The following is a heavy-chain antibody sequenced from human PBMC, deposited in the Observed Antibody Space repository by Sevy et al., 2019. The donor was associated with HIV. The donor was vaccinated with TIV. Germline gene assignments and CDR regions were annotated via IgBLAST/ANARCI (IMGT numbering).Heavy chain of an antibody. D-gene: IGHD1-1*01. CDR2: XSXXXFYI. Sequence: GGSLXLSCAAXXXXFNXHAMXWVRXAXGXGLEXXXXXSXXXFYIYYADSVKGRFTISRDNAKNSLYLQMISLRADDTAVYYCARATGXXXLXAXDXWGQGTLVTVSS. V-gene: IGHV3-21*01. CDR3: ARATGXXXLXAXDX. CDR1: XXXFNXHA. J-gene: IGHJ3*02.